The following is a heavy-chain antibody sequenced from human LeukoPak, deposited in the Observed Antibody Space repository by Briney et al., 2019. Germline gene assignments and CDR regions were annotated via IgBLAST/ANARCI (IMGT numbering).Heavy chain of an antibody. J-gene: IGHJ6*03. CDR1: GFTVSSNY. Sequence: GGYLRLSCAASGFTVSSNYMSWVRQAPGKGLEWVSLIYSGGSTYCADSVKGRFTISRDNAKNSLYLQMNSRRAEDTAVYYCAKSELSYYYYYMDVWGKGTTVTVSS. D-gene: IGHD3-16*02. V-gene: IGHV3-66*01. CDR2: IYSGGST. CDR3: AKSELSYYYYYMDV.